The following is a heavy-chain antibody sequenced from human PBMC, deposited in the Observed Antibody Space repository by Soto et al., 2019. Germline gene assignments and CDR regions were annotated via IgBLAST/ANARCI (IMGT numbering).Heavy chain of an antibody. V-gene: IGHV4-4*08. D-gene: IGHD3-10*01. CDR2: IYSRGST. Sequence: QVQLLESGPGLVKPSETLSLTCTVSGGSISSYYWSWIRQPPGKGLEWIGDIYSRGSTNYNPALXRXAXITXDTSKNQSPLKLSSVTAADTAVYYCARRYGGGFASWGQGTLVTVSS. CDR1: GGSISSYY. CDR3: ARRYGGGFAS. J-gene: IGHJ4*02.